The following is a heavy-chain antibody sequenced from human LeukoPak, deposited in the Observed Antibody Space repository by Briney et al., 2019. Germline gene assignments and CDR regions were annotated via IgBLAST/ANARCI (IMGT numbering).Heavy chain of an antibody. D-gene: IGHD3-22*01. V-gene: IGHV1-2*02. Sequence: ASVKVSCKASGYTFTGYYMHWVRQAPGQGLEWMGWINSNSGGTNYAQKFQGRVTMTRDTSISTAYMELSRLRSDDTAVYDCARVVRYYYDSSAYFDYWGQGTLVTVSS. CDR3: ARVVRYYYDSSAYFDY. CDR2: INSNSGGT. CDR1: GYTFTGYY. J-gene: IGHJ4*02.